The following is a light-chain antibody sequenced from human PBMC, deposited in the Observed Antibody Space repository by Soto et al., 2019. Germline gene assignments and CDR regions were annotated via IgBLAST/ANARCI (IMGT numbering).Light chain of an antibody. Sequence: QSALTQPASVFASPGQSITISCTGTNSHVGAFNLVSWYQQYPGKAPRLIIYEVNKRPSGISNRFSGSKSGNTASLTISGLQAEDEADYYCCSYAGIRVFGTGTKVTVL. CDR3: CSYAGIRV. CDR1: NSHVGAFNL. CDR2: EVN. J-gene: IGLJ1*01. V-gene: IGLV2-23*02.